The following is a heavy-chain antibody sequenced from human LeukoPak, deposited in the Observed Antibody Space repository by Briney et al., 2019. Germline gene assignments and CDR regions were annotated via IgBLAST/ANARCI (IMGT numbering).Heavy chain of an antibody. J-gene: IGHJ1*01. V-gene: IGHV3-7*01. D-gene: IGHD4-17*01. CDR3: ARKAYGDYDLEYFQH. Sequence: GGSLRLSCAASGFTFSSYWMSWVRQAPGKGLEWVANIKQDGSEKYYVDSVKGRFTISRDNAKNSLYLQMNSLRAEDTAVYYCARKAYGDYDLEYFQHWGQGTLVTVSS. CDR2: IKQDGSEK. CDR1: GFTFSSYW.